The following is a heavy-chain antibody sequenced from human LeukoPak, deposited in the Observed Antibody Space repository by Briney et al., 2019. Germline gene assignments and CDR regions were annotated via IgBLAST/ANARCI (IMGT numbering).Heavy chain of an antibody. CDR1: GYSFTSYW. CDR3: ARLVGLLSGQFWFDP. Sequence: GESLKISRKGSGYSFTSYWLGWVRQMPGEGVGLMVIIYPGGSDTRYSPFLQGQVTISADKSISTAYLQWSSLKASDTAMYYCARLVGLLSGQFWFDPWGQGTLVTV. D-gene: IGHD1-26*01. J-gene: IGHJ5*02. V-gene: IGHV5-51*01. CDR2: IYPGGSDT.